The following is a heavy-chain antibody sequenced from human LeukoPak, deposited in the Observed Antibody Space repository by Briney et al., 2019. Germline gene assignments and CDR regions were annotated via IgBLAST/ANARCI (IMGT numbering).Heavy chain of an antibody. CDR1: GYTFTGFY. J-gene: IGHJ4*02. CDR2: INPNSGGT. CDR3: ARVSNDGTYLVDY. Sequence: ASVKLSCKASGYTFTGFYIHWVRQAPGQGLEWMGWINPNSGGTNYAQRFQDRVTMTRDTSINTAYMELSRLRSDDTAMYCGARVSNDGTYLVDYCGQGTLVTVSS. V-gene: IGHV1-2*02. D-gene: IGHD1-26*01.